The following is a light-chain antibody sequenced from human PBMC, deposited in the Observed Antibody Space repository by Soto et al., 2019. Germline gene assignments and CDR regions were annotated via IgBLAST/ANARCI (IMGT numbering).Light chain of an antibody. Sequence: DIQMTQSPSSLSASVGERVTITCRSSQSISNYLNWYQQKPGKAPKLLIYAASGLQGGVPSRFSGRGSGTDFTLTISNLKPEDFATYCCQQTYSTPWTFGQGTKVEIK. J-gene: IGKJ1*01. V-gene: IGKV1-39*01. CDR3: QQTYSTPWT. CDR1: QSISNY. CDR2: AAS.